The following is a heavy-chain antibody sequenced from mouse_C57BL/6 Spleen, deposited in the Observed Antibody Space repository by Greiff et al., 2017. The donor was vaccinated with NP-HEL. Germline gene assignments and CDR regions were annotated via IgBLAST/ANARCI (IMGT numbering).Heavy chain of an antibody. J-gene: IGHJ4*01. Sequence: EVQLVESGPGLVKPSQSLSLTCSVTGYSITSGYYWNWIRQFPGNKLEWMGYISYDGSNNYNPSLKNRISITRDTSKNQFFLKLNSVTTEDTATYYCARGMITTGVDYWGQGTSVTVSS. V-gene: IGHV3-6*01. CDR1: GYSITSGYY. CDR3: ARGMITTGVDY. CDR2: ISYDGSN. D-gene: IGHD2-4*01.